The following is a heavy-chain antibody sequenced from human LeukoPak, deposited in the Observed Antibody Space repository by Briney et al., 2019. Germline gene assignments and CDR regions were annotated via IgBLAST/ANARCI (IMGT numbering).Heavy chain of an antibody. D-gene: IGHD1-26*01. Sequence: GGSLRLSCAASGFTFSSYAMHWVRQAPGKGLEWVAVISYDGSNKYYADSVKGRFTISRDNSKNTLYLQMNSLRAEDTAVYYCVRDRVGATDYFDYWGQGTLVTVSS. CDR1: GFTFSSYA. CDR3: VRDRVGATDYFDY. V-gene: IGHV3-30-3*01. J-gene: IGHJ4*02. CDR2: ISYDGSNK.